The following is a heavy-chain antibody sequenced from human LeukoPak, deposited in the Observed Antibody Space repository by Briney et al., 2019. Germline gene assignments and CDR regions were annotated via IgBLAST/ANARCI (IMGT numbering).Heavy chain of an antibody. D-gene: IGHD6-6*01. CDR1: GGTFSSYA. J-gene: IGHJ4*02. Sequence: TSVKVSCKASGGTFSSYAISWVRQAPGQGLEWIGGIIPIFGTANYAQKFQGRVTITADESTSTAYMELSSLRSEDTAVYYCARNGFVSSSFYDYWGQGTLVTVSS. CDR3: ARNGFVSSSFYDY. CDR2: IIPIFGTA. V-gene: IGHV1-69*13.